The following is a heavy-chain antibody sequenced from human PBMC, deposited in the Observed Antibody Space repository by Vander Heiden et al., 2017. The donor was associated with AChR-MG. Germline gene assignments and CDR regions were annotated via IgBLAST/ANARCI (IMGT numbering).Heavy chain of an antibody. CDR1: GGPFSSYA. CDR2: IIPIFGTA. Sequence: QVQLVQSGAEVKKPGSSVTVSCKASGGPFSSYAIGWVRQAPGQGLDGMGGIIPIFGTANYAQKFQGRVTITADESTSTAYMELSSLRSEDTAVYYCAGGYSSSWYNLYYGMDVWGQGTTVTVSS. D-gene: IGHD6-13*01. CDR3: AGGYSSSWYNLYYGMDV. J-gene: IGHJ6*02. V-gene: IGHV1-69*01.